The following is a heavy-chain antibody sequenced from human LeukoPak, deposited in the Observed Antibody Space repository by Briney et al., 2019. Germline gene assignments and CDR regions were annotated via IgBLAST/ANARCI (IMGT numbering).Heavy chain of an antibody. J-gene: IGHJ4*02. CDR2: IYHSGST. CDR1: GGSISSGGYS. D-gene: IGHD2-15*01. CDR3: ARGAQGYCSGGSCYHSPYYFDY. V-gene: IGHV4-30-2*01. Sequence: SLSLTCAVSGGSISSGGYSWSWIRQPPGKGLEWIGYIYHSGSTYYNPSLKSRVTISVDRSKNQFSLKLSSVTAADTAVYYCARGAQGYCSGGSCYHSPYYFDYWGQGTLVTVSS.